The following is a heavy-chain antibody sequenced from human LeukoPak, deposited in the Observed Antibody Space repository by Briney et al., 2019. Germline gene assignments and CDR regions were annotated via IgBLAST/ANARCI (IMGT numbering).Heavy chain of an antibody. CDR2: IYSGGSS. D-gene: IGHD3-16*02. CDR1: GFTLSSNY. Sequence: GGSLRLSCAASGFTLSSNYMSWVRQAPGQGLEWVSVIYSGGSSYYADTVKGRFTISRDNSKNTLYLQMNSLRAEDTAVYYCASMLKLSVVNDYWGQGTLVTVSA. V-gene: IGHV3-53*01. CDR3: ASMLKLSVVNDY. J-gene: IGHJ4*02.